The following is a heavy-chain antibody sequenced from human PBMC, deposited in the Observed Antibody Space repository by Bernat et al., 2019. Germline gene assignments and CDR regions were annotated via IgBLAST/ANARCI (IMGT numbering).Heavy chain of an antibody. J-gene: IGHJ4*02. D-gene: IGHD3-22*01. Sequence: QLQLQESGSGLVKPSQTLSLTCAVSGGSISSGGYSWSWIRQPPGKGLEWIGYIYHSGSTYYNPSLKSRVTISVDRSKNQFSLKLSYVTAANTAVYYYARVRNASSGYFEYYFDYWGQGTLVTVSS. CDR2: IYHSGST. CDR3: ARVRNASSGYFEYYFDY. V-gene: IGHV4-30-2*01. CDR1: GGSISSGGYS.